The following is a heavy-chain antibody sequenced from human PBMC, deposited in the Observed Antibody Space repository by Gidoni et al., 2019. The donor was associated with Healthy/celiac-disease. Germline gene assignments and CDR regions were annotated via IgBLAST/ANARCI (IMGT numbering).Heavy chain of an antibody. CDR1: GYSFTSYW. Sequence: DVHLVQSGAEVTKPGDSLKISCKASGYSFTSYWIGWVRQLPGKGLEWMGIIYPGDSDTRYSPAVQGQVTISADKSISTADLKWSSLKASDSAMYYCGRGEVDTWFDYWGQGTLVTVSS. V-gene: IGHV5-51*03. D-gene: IGHD5-18*01. CDR2: IYPGDSDT. CDR3: GRGEVDTWFDY. J-gene: IGHJ4*02.